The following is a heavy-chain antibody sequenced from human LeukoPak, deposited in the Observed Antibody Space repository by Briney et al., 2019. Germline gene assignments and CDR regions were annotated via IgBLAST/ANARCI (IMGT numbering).Heavy chain of an antibody. CDR1: GFTFSSYS. CDR2: ISSISSYI. J-gene: IGHJ4*02. V-gene: IGHV3-21*01. D-gene: IGHD2-2*01. Sequence: GGSLRLSCAASGFTFSSYSMNWVRQAPGKGLEWVSSISSISSYIYYADSVKGRFTISRDNAKNSLYLQMNSLRAEDTAVYYCAVPAAITLNYFDYWGQGTLVTVS. CDR3: AVPAAITLNYFDY.